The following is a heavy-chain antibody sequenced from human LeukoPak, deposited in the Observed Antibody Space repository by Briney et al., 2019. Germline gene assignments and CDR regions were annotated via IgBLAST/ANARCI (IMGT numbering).Heavy chain of an antibody. J-gene: IGHJ3*02. CDR1: GYTFTSYD. D-gene: IGHD3-3*01. Sequence: ASVTVSCKASGYTFTSYDINWVRQATGQGLEWMGWMNPNSGNTGYAQKFQGRVTMTRNTSISTAYMELSSLRSEDTAVYYCARMNYDSDAFDIWGQGTMVTVSS. CDR3: ARMNYDSDAFDI. V-gene: IGHV1-8*01. CDR2: MNPNSGNT.